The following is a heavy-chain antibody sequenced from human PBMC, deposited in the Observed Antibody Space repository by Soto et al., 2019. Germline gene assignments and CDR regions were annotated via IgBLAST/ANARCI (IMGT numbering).Heavy chain of an antibody. CDR2: ISGSGGST. CDR3: AKDLKIFGVVKPSVFDY. CDR1: GFTFSSYA. D-gene: IGHD3-3*01. Sequence: EVQLLESGGGLVQPGGSLRLSCAASGFTFSSYAMSWVRQAPGKGLEWVSAISGSGGSTYYADSVKGRFTISRDNSKNTLYLQMNSLRAEDTAVYYCAKDLKIFGVVKPSVFDYWGQGTLVTVSS. J-gene: IGHJ4*02. V-gene: IGHV3-23*01.